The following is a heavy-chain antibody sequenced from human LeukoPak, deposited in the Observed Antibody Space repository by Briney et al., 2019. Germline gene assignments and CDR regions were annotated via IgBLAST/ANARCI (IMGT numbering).Heavy chain of an antibody. D-gene: IGHD6-13*01. CDR3: ARDAAAAGTGLYYYYGMDV. CDR2: ISYDGSNK. J-gene: IGHJ6*02. CDR1: GFTFSSDA. Sequence: GGSRRLSCAASGFTFSSDAMHWGRQAPGKGLEGVAVISYDGSNKYYADSVKGRFTISRDNSKNTLYLQMNSLRAEDTAVYYCARDAAAAGTGLYYYYGMDVWGQGTTVTVSS. V-gene: IGHV3-30*04.